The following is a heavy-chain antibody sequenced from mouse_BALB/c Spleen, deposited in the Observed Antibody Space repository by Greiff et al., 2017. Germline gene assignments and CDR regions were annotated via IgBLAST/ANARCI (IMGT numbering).Heavy chain of an antibody. CDR1: GFNIKDTY. D-gene: IGHD1-2*01. CDR2: IDPANGNT. CDR3: ARRRFITTAVDY. J-gene: IGHJ2*01. Sequence: VQLKQSGAELVKPGASVKLSCTASGFNIKDTYMHWVKQRPEQGLEWIGRIDPANGNTKYDPKFQGKATITADTSSNTAYLQLSSLTSEDTAVYYCARRRFITTAVDYWGQGTTLTVSS. V-gene: IGHV14-3*02.